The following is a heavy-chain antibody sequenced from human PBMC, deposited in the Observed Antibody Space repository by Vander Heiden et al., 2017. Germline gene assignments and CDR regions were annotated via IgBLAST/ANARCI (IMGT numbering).Heavy chain of an antibody. Sequence: QVQLVESGGGVVQPGRSLRLSCAASGFTFGSYAMHWVRQAPGKGLEWVAVISYDGSNKYYADSVKGRFTISRDNSKNTLYLQMNSLRAEDTAVYYCASMGRDGYNSLFDYWGQGTLVTVSS. V-gene: IGHV3-30-3*01. CDR3: ASMGRDGYNSLFDY. D-gene: IGHD5-12*01. CDR2: ISYDGSNK. CDR1: GFTFGSYA. J-gene: IGHJ4*02.